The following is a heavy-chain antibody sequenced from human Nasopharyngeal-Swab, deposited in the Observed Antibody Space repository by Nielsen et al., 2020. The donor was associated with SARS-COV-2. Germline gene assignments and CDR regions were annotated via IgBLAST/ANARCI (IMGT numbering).Heavy chain of an antibody. CDR2: ISAYNGNT. D-gene: IGHD1-1*01. CDR3: ARVGTTGTTAFDY. Sequence: WLRQAPGQGLEWMGWISAYNGNTNYAQKLQGRVTMTTDTSTSTAYMELRSLRSDDTAVYYCARVGTTGTTAFDYWGQGTLVTVSS. J-gene: IGHJ4*02. V-gene: IGHV1-18*01.